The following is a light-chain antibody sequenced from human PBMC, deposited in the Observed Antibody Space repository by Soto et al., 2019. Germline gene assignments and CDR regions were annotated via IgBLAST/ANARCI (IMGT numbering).Light chain of an antibody. CDR2: GAS. CDR1: QSVGRSY. Sequence: DIVLTQSPGTLSLSPGERATLSCRASQSVGRSYLAWYQQKPGQAPRLLISGASSSATGIPDRFSGSGSGTDFTRTISRLEPEDSAVYYCQQYGSSPWAFGQGTKVEIK. V-gene: IGKV3-20*01. J-gene: IGKJ1*01. CDR3: QQYGSSPWA.